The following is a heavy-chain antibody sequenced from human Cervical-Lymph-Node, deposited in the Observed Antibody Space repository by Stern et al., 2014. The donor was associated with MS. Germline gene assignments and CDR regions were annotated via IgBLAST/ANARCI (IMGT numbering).Heavy chain of an antibody. CDR2: IIPIFGTT. CDR1: GDTFRNYA. D-gene: IGHD5-12*01. J-gene: IGHJ6*02. Sequence: VQLVESGAEVKKPGSSVKVSCKTSGDTFRNYAISWVRQAPGQVLEWKGGIIPIFGTTNYAQEFQGRVTLTADTSTTTAYMELSSLRSEDTAVYFCARPWGIVATTGTHYYYYGMDVWGQGTTVTVAS. CDR3: ARPWGIVATTGTHYYYYGMDV. V-gene: IGHV1-69*06.